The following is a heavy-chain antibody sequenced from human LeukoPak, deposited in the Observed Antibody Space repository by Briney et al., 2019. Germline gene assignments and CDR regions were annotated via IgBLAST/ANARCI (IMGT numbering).Heavy chain of an antibody. Sequence: PSETLSLTCTVSGGSISSYYWSWIRQPPGKGLEWIGYIYYSGSTNYNPSLKSRVTISVDTSKNQFSLKLSSVTAADTAVYYCARDAAGYSRPYYFDYWGQGTLVTVSS. CDR3: ARDAAGYSRPYYFDY. D-gene: IGHD3-16*01. CDR1: GGSISSYY. J-gene: IGHJ4*02. CDR2: IYYSGST. V-gene: IGHV4-59*01.